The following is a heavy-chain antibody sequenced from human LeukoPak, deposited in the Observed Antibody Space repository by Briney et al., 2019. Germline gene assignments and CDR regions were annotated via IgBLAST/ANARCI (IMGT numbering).Heavy chain of an antibody. J-gene: IGHJ4*02. CDR1: GGTFSRYA. V-gene: IGHV1-69*04. Sequence: SVTVSCKASGGTFSRYAISWVRQAPGKGLEWMGRIIPILGIANSAQKFQGRVTITADKSMSTAYIELSSVRSEVTAVYYCARVAGSYFDYWGQGTLVTVSS. CDR3: ARVAGSYFDY. CDR2: IIPILGIA.